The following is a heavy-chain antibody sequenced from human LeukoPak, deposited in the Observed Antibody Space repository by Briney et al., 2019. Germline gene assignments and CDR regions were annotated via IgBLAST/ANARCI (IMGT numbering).Heavy chain of an antibody. CDR2: INPNSGGT. CDR1: GYTFTSYD. J-gene: IGHJ4*02. V-gene: IGHV1-2*04. D-gene: IGHD5-18*01. CDR3: ARGGYSYGYEFDY. Sequence: ASVKVSCKASGYTFTSYDINWVRQATGQGLEWMGWINPNSGGTNYAQKFQGWVTMTRDTSISTAYMELSRLRSDDTAVYYCARGGYSYGYEFDYWGQGTLVTVSS.